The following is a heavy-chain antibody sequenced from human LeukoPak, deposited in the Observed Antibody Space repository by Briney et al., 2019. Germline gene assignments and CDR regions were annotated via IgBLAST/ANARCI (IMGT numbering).Heavy chain of an antibody. CDR3: ATGDYVWGSYRPPYFDY. J-gene: IGHJ4*02. V-gene: IGHV1-24*01. Sequence: ASVKVSCKVSGYTLTELSMHWVRQAPGKGLEWMGGFDPEDGETIYAQKFQGRVTMTEDTSTDTAYMELSSLRSEDTTVYYCATGDYVWGSYRPPYFDYWGQGTLVTVSS. CDR1: GYTLTELS. D-gene: IGHD3-16*02. CDR2: FDPEDGET.